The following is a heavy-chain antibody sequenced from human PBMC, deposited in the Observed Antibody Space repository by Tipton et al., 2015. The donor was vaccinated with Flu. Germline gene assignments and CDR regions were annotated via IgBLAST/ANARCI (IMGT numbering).Heavy chain of an antibody. J-gene: IGHJ6*03. D-gene: IGHD6-13*01. V-gene: IGHV1-69*01. CDR1: GGTFSSYA. CDR3: AREVEQLVVGHYDMDV. CDR2: IIPIFGTA. Sequence: SGAEVKKPGSSVKVSCKASGGTFSSYAISWVRQAPGQGLEWMGGIIPIFGTANYAQKFQGRVTITADESTSTAYMELSSLRSEDTAVYYGAREVEQLVVGHYDMDVWGKGTTVTVSS.